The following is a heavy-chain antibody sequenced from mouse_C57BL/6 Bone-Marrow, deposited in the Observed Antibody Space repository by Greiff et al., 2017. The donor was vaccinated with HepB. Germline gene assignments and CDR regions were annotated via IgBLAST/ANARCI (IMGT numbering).Heavy chain of an antibody. CDR3: ARDYYGSSVAWFAY. V-gene: IGHV7-3*01. D-gene: IGHD1-1*01. CDR1: GFTFTDYY. Sequence: EVQGVESGGGLVQPGGSLSLSCAASGFTFTDYYMSWVRQPPGKALEWLGFIRNKANGYTTEYSASVKGRFTISRDNSQSILYLQMNALRAEDSATYYCARDYYGSSVAWFAYWGQGTLVTVSA. CDR2: IRNKANGYTT. J-gene: IGHJ3*01.